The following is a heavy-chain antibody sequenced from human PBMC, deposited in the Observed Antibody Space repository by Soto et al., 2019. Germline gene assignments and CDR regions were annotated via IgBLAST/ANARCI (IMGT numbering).Heavy chain of an antibody. V-gene: IGHV1-69*05. CDR3: AAQGGHSGYPVENLDY. Sequence: QVQLVQSGAEVKKPGSSVKVSCKASGGTFSSYAISWVRQAPGQGLEWMGGIIPIFGTANYAQKFQGRVTITXAEXTXRDYMELSSLRSEDTAVYYCAAQGGHSGYPVENLDYWGQGTLVTVSS. J-gene: IGHJ4*02. D-gene: IGHD5-12*01. CDR1: GGTFSSYA. CDR2: IIPIFGTA.